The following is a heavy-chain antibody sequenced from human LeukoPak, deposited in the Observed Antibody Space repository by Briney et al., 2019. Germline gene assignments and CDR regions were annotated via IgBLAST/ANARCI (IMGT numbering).Heavy chain of an antibody. CDR3: ARARQQWLVWFDP. D-gene: IGHD6-19*01. V-gene: IGHV1-69*04. CDR2: IIPILGIA. J-gene: IGHJ5*02. CDR1: GGTFSSYA. Sequence: SVKVSCKASGGTFSSYAISWVRQAPGQGLEWMGRIIPILGIANYAQKFQGRVTITADKSTSTAYMELSSLRSEDTAVYYCARARQQWLVWFDPWGQGTLVTVPS.